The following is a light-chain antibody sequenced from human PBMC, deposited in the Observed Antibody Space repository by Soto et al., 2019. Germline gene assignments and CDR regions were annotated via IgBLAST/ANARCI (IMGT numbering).Light chain of an antibody. V-gene: IGKV3-11*01. CDR1: QSLSSY. Sequence: EIVLTQSPATLSLSPGERATLSCRASQSLSSYLAWYQQKPGQAPRLLIYDASNRATGIPARFSGSGSGTDFTRTISSLEPEDFAVYYCQQRSNWLTFGGGNKVEIK. CDR3: QQRSNWLT. CDR2: DAS. J-gene: IGKJ4*01.